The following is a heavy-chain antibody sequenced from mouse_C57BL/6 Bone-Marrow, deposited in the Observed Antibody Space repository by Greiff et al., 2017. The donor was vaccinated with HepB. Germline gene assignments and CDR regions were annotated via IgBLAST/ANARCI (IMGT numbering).Heavy chain of an antibody. V-gene: IGHV5-17*01. CDR1: GFTFSDYG. J-gene: IGHJ3*01. Sequence: EVQLQESGGGLVKPGGSLKLSCAASGFTFSDYGMHWVRQAPEKGLEWVAYISSGSSTIYYEDTVKGRFTISRDNAKNTLFLQMTSLRSEDTSMYYCARPMIRAWFAYWGQGTLVTVSA. CDR3: ARPMIRAWFAY. D-gene: IGHD2-4*01. CDR2: ISSGSSTI.